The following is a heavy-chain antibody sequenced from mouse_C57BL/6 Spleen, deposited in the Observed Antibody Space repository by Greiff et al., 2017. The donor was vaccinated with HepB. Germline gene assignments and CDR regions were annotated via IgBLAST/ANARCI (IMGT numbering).Heavy chain of an antibody. D-gene: IGHD2-3*01. CDR1: GFTFSSYT. Sequence: DVMLVESGGGLVKPGGSLKLSCAASGFTFSSYTMSWVRQTPEKRLEWVATISGGGGNTYYPDSVKGRFTISRDNAKNTLYLQMSSLRSEDTALYYCARRDGSSFAYWGQGTLVTVSA. CDR3: ARRDGSSFAY. J-gene: IGHJ3*01. V-gene: IGHV5-9*01. CDR2: ISGGGGNT.